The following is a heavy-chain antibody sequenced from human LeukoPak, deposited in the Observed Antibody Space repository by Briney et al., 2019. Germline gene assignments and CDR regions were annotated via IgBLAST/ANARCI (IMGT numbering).Heavy chain of an antibody. CDR2: ISYDGSNK. CDR3: AREVLLLTDYYYGMDV. V-gene: IGHV3-30*04. J-gene: IGHJ6*02. Sequence: PGRSLRLSCAASGFTFSSYAMHWVRQAPGKGLEWVAVISYDGSNKYYADSVKGRFTISRDNSKNTLYLQMNSLRAEDTAVYYCAREVLLLTDYYYGMDVWGQGTTVTVSS. D-gene: IGHD2-15*01. CDR1: GFTFSSYA.